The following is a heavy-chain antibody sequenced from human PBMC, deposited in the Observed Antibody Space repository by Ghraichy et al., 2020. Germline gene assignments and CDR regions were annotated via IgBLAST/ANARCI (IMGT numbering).Heavy chain of an antibody. CDR1: GGSISSGGYS. J-gene: IGHJ2*01. CDR2: IYHSGST. CDR3: ARAPRYYDSSGYSNWYFDL. V-gene: IGHV4-30-2*01. Sequence: SETLSLTCAVSGGSISSGGYSWSWIRQPPGKGLEWIGYIYHSGSTYYNPSLKSRVTISVDRSKNQFSLKLSSVTAADTAVYYCARAPRYYDSSGYSNWYFDLWGRGTLVTVSS. D-gene: IGHD3-22*01.